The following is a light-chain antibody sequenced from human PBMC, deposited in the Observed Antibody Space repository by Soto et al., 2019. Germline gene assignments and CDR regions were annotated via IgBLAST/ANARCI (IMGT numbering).Light chain of an antibody. CDR3: QQYNGYSSRT. V-gene: IGKV1-5*01. J-gene: IGKJ1*01. Sequence: DIQMTPSPSTLSASVGDRVTITCRPSQSISSWLAWYQQKPGKAPKLLIYDASSLESGVPSRFSGSGSGTEFTLTISSLQPDDFATYYCQQYNGYSSRTFGQGTKVDIK. CDR2: DAS. CDR1: QSISSW.